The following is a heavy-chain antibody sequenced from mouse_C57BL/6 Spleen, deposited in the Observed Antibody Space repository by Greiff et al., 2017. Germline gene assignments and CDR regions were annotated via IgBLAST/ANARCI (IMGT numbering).Heavy chain of an antibody. Sequence: QVQLQQPGAELVKPGASVKLSCKASGYTFTSYWMHWVKQRPGQGLEWIGMIHPNGGSTNYNEKFKSNATLTVDNSSITAYMQLSSLTSDYSAVYYGARTDYAMDYWGQGTSVTVSS. V-gene: IGHV1-64*01. CDR1: GYTFTSYW. CDR3: ARTDYAMDY. J-gene: IGHJ4*01. CDR2: IHPNGGST.